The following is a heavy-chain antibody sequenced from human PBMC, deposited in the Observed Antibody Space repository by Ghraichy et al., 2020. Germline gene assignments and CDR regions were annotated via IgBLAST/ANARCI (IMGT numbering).Heavy chain of an antibody. CDR3: ARDRSVGDP. D-gene: IGHD4-23*01. CDR2: IKQDGSEK. Sequence: GESLNISCAASGFTFSSYWMSWVRQAPGKGLEWVANIKQDGSEKYYVDSVKGRFTISRDNAKNSLYLQMNSLRAEDTAVYYCARDRSVGDPWGQGTLVTVYS. V-gene: IGHV3-7*04. CDR1: GFTFSSYW. J-gene: IGHJ5*02.